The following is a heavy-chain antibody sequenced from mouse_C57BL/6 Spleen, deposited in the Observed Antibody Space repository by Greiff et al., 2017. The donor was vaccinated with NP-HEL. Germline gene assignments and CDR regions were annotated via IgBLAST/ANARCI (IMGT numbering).Heavy chain of an antibody. V-gene: IGHV7-3*01. CDR1: GFTFTDYY. CDR2: IRNKANGYTT. CDR3: ARYKEDHGRNYAMDY. D-gene: IGHD1-1*01. J-gene: IGHJ4*01. Sequence: EVQLVESGGGLVQPGGSLSLSCAASGFTFTDYYMSWVRQPPGKALEWLGFIRNKANGYTTEYSASVKGRFTISRDNSQSILYLQMNALRAEDSATYYCARYKEDHGRNYAMDYWGQGTSVTVSS.